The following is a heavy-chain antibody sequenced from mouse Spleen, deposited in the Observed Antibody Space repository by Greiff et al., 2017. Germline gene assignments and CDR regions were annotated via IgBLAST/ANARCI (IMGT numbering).Heavy chain of an antibody. V-gene: IGHV1-64*01. Sequence: QVQLQQPGAELGKPGASVKLSCKASGYTFTSYWMHWVKQRPGQGLEWIGMIHPNSGSTNYNEKFKSKATLTVDKSSSTAYMQLSSLTSEDSAVYYCARFYDRFAYWGQGTLVTVSA. D-gene: IGHD2-12*01. CDR1: GYTFTSYW. CDR2: IHPNSGST. CDR3: ARFYDRFAY. J-gene: IGHJ3*01.